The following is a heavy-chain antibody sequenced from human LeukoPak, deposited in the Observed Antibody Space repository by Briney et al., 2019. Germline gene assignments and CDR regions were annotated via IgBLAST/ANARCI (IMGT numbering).Heavy chain of an antibody. CDR3: AKGIRDFSWLPCLDW. CDR1: GFTFSTYG. CDR2: TSFDGSNQ. V-gene: IGHV3-30*18. D-gene: IGHD3-9*01. Sequence: GRSLRLSCAASGFTFSTYGMHWVRQAPGKGLEWVAVTSFDGSNQYYGDSVKGRFTISRDNFKSTLFLQMNSLRAEDTAVYYCAKGIRDFSWLPCLDWWGQGILVTVSS. J-gene: IGHJ4*02.